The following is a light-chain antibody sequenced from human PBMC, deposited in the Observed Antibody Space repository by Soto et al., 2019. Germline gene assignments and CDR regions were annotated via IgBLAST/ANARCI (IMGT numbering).Light chain of an antibody. CDR2: DAS. V-gene: IGKV3-11*01. Sequence: ETVMTQSPDTLSLSPGERATLSCRASQSVTNSLAWYQQKPGQAPRLLVYDASNRATGIPTRFSGSGSGTDFTLTISNLEPEDFAVYYCQQHISWPLTFGGGTKVDI. J-gene: IGKJ4*01. CDR1: QSVTNS. CDR3: QQHISWPLT.